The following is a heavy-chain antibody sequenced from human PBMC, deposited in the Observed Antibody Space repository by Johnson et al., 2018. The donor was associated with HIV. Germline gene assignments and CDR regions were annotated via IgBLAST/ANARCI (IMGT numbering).Heavy chain of an antibody. V-gene: IGHV3-30*04. CDR2: ISYDGSTK. Sequence: QVQLVESGGGVVQPGRSLRLSCAASGFTFSSYAMHWVRQAPGKGLEWVAVISYDGSTKYYADSVKGRFTISRDDAKNLLFLQMNSLTADDTAVYYCGRGGRVVMEDVFGIWGQGTMVTVSS. CDR1: GFTFSSYA. CDR3: GRGGRVVMEDVFGI. J-gene: IGHJ3*02. D-gene: IGHD3-3*01.